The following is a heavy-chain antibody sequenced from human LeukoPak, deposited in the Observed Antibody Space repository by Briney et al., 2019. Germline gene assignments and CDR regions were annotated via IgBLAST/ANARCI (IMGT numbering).Heavy chain of an antibody. CDR3: AKEEQVLLWFGELDG. CDR1: GFTFSSYG. V-gene: IGHV3-30*18. CDR2: ISYDGSNK. Sequence: GGSLRLSCAASGFTFSSYGMHRVRQAPGKGLEWVAVISYDGSNKYYADSVKGRFTISRDNSRNTLYLRMNSLRAEDTAVYYCAKEEQVLLWFGELDGWGQGTLVTVSS. D-gene: IGHD3-10*01. J-gene: IGHJ4*02.